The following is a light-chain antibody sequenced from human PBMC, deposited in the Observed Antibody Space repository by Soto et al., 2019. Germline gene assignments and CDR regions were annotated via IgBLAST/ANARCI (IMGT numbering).Light chain of an antibody. J-gene: IGKJ4*01. Sequence: EIAMTQSPDTLSVSPGARAALFGRASQSVSSYLAWYQQKPGQAPRLLIYGASTRATDIPARFSGSGSGTEFTLTISSLQSEDFALYYCQQYNNWPLTFGGGTKVDI. CDR2: GAS. CDR1: QSVSSY. CDR3: QQYNNWPLT. V-gene: IGKV3-15*01.